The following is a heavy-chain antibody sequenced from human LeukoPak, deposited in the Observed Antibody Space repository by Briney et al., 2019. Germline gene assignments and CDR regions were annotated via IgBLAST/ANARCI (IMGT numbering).Heavy chain of an antibody. CDR1: GGSISSGDYY. V-gene: IGHV4-30-4*01. J-gene: IGHJ4*02. CDR2: IYYSGST. CDR3: VRDRGYSGYDFDY. D-gene: IGHD5-12*01. Sequence: SETLSLTCTVSGGSISSGDYYWGWIRQPPGKGLEWIGYIYYSGSTYYNPSLKSRVTISVDTSKNQFSLKLSSVTAADTAVYYCVRDRGYSGYDFDYWGQGTLVTVSS.